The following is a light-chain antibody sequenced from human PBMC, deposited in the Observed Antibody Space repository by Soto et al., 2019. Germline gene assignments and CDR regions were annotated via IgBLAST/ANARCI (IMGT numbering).Light chain of an antibody. Sequence: QSALTQPASVSASPGQSITISCAGTSSDIGAYDSVSWYQQHPGKAPQLMIYDDSYRPSGISSRFSGSKSGNTASLTISGLRADDDADYYCASYTSARIRVFGGGTKLTVL. V-gene: IGLV2-14*01. J-gene: IGLJ2*01. CDR2: DDS. CDR1: SSDIGAYDS. CDR3: ASYTSARIRV.